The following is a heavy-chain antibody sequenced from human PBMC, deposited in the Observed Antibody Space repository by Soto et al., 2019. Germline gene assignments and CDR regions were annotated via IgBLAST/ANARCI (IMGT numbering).Heavy chain of an antibody. CDR2: ISAYNGNT. D-gene: IGHD3-9*01. CDR1: GYTFTSYG. V-gene: IGHV1-18*01. CDR3: AREVYYYDILTGYSHYYYYYGMDV. Sequence: ASVKVSCKASGYTFTSYGISWVRQAPGQGLEWMGWISAYNGNTNYAQKLQGRVTMTTDTSTSTAYMELRSLRSDDTAVYYCAREVYYYDILTGYSHYYYYYGMDVWGQGTTVTVSS. J-gene: IGHJ6*02.